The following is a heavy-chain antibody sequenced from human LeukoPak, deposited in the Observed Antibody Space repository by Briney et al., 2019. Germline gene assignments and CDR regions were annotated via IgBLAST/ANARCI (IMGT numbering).Heavy chain of an antibody. J-gene: IGHJ4*02. CDR1: GFTFSSNW. Sequence: GGSLRLSCAASGFTFSSNWMHWVRQAPGKGLVWVSHINRDGSTTYYADSVKGRFTISRDSAKNTLYLQMNSLRAEDTAVYYCAMDAEVKDSWGQRT. CDR2: INRDGSTT. CDR3: AMDAEVKDS. V-gene: IGHV3-74*01. D-gene: IGHD2-2*03.